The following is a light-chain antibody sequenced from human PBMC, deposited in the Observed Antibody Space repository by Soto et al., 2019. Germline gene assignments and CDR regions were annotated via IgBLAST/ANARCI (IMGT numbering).Light chain of an antibody. CDR3: QQYNSYSQT. J-gene: IGKJ1*01. V-gene: IGKV1-5*01. CDR1: QSIDSW. Sequence: DIQMTQSPSTLSASVGGRVTITCRAIQSIDSWLAWYQQKPGKAPKLLIYDASSLESGVPSRFSGSGSGTEFTLTISSLQPDDFATYYCQQYNSYSQTFGQGTKVEIK. CDR2: DAS.